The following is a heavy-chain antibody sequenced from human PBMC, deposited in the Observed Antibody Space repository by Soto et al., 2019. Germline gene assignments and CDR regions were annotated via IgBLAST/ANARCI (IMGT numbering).Heavy chain of an antibody. V-gene: IGHV4-31*03. J-gene: IGHJ4*02. CDR2: IYYSGTT. D-gene: IGHD4-17*01. CDR3: SRGEMTPVYFDY. Sequence: SETLSLTYTVSGGSISSGGYYWSLIRQHPGKGLEWIAYIYYSGTTYYNPSLKSRVTISVDTSKNQFSLKLSSVTAADTAVYYCSRGEMTPVYFDYWGQGTLVTVSS. CDR1: GGSISSGGYY.